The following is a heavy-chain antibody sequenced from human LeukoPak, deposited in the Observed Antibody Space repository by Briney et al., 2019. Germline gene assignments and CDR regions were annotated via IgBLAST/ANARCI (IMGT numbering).Heavy chain of an antibody. CDR1: GGSISTSNYY. CDR3: AREVEMATISMDV. D-gene: IGHD5-24*01. Sequence: PSETLSLTCTVSGGSISTSNYYWGWIRQPPGKGLEWIGSIYYSGSTYYNPSLKSRVTISVDTSKNQFSLKLSSVTAADTAVYYCAREVEMATISMDVWGKGTTVTVSS. CDR2: IYYSGST. V-gene: IGHV4-39*07. J-gene: IGHJ6*04.